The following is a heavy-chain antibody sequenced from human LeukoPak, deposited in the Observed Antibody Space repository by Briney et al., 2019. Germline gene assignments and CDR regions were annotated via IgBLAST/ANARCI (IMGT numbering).Heavy chain of an antibody. V-gene: IGHV4-34*01. CDR1: GGSFSGYY. CDR2: IYRSGST. Sequence: PSETLSLTCAVYGGSFSGYYWSWVRQPPGKGLEWIASIYRSGSTFYDPSLKSRVTISIDTSKNQFSLRLNSVTSADTAVYFCARGPDYSTSYAANWFDPWGQGTLVTVSS. J-gene: IGHJ5*02. D-gene: IGHD6-13*01. CDR3: ARGPDYSTSYAANWFDP.